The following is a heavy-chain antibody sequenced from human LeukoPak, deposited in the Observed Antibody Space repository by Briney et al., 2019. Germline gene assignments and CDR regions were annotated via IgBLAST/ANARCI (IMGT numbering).Heavy chain of an antibody. CDR2: INHSGST. Sequence: PSETLSLTCAVYGGSFSGYYWSWIRQPPGKGLEWIGEINHSGSTNYNPSLKSRVTISVDTSKNQFSLKLSSVTAADTAVYYCARGRRWLRLGEFFDYWGQGTLVTVSS. D-gene: IGHD3-16*01. V-gene: IGHV4-34*01. J-gene: IGHJ4*02. CDR3: ARGRRWLRLGEFFDY. CDR1: GGSFSGYY.